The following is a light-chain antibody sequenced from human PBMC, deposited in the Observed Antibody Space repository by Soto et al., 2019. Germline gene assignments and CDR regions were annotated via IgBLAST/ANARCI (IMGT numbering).Light chain of an antibody. V-gene: IGKV1-6*01. CDR2: AAS. CDR1: QGIRNE. Sequence: AIQVTQSPSSLSASVVDRVTITCRASQGIRNELSWYQQKPGKAPKFLIFAASNLQSGVPSRFSGSGSGTDFTLTISSLQPEDFATYFCLQDDDYPFTFGGGTKVEIK. J-gene: IGKJ4*01. CDR3: LQDDDYPFT.